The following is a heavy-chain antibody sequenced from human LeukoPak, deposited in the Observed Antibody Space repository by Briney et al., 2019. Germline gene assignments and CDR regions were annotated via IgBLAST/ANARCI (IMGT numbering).Heavy chain of an antibody. CDR1: GYSFTNYW. CDR3: ARQSNLDYSNSAGYFDY. V-gene: IGHV5-51*01. D-gene: IGHD4-11*01. Sequence: PGESLKISCKGSGYSFTNYWIVWVRQLPGKGQEWMGIIYPGASNTLYNPSFQGQVTVSADKSVTTAYLQWSSLKASDTALYFCARQSNLDYSNSAGYFDYWGQGTLVTVSS. CDR2: IYPGASNT. J-gene: IGHJ4*02.